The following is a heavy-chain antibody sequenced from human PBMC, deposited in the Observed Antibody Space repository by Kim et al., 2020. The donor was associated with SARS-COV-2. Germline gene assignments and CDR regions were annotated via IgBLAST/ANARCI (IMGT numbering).Heavy chain of an antibody. J-gene: IGHJ4*02. D-gene: IGHD6-13*01. Sequence: YSTSFQGQFPISADKSIRTAYLQWSSLKASDTAMYYCARSTDSSPAVFDYWGQGTLVTVSS. CDR3: ARSTDSSPAVFDY. V-gene: IGHV5-51*01.